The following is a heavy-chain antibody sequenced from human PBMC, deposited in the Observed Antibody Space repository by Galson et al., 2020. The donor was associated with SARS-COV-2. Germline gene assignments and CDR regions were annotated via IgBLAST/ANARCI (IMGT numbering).Heavy chain of an antibody. CDR1: GFMFSRHG. CDR2: ISYDGSYK. CDR3: AREDLYYNYGFDV. V-gene: IGHV3-30*03. Sequence: GGSLRLSCAASGFMFSRHGMHWVRQAPGKGLDWVALISYDGSYKYYADSVQGRFTISRDSSKNTLYLQMNSLRFEDTAVYFCAREDLYYNYGFDVWGHGTTVTVSS. J-gene: IGHJ6*02.